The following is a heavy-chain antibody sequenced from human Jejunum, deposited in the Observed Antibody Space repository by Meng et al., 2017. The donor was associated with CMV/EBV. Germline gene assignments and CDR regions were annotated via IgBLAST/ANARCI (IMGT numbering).Heavy chain of an antibody. Sequence: QGRLLGSGPGLVKSSEALSLPCFISAGPIRGYSWSWIRQPAGKGLDWIGRIYTSVSTHYHPSLKSRLTMSVDLAKNQISLKLSSVTAADTAVYYCARESGSYYWFDPWGQGTLVTASS. D-gene: IGHD1-26*01. CDR2: IYTSVST. CDR3: ARESGSYYWFDP. V-gene: IGHV4-4*07. CDR1: AGPIRGYS. J-gene: IGHJ5*02.